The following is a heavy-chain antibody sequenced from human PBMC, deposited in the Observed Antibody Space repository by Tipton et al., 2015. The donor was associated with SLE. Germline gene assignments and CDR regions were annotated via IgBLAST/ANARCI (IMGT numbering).Heavy chain of an antibody. J-gene: IGHJ4*02. CDR2: IYYNGNT. V-gene: IGHV4-39*01. CDR1: GFTFSDHF. Sequence: LRLSCAASGFTFSDHFMGWIRQPPGKGLEWIGSIYYNGNTYYNPSLKSRVTISVDTSKNQFSLKLSSVPAADTAVYYCARLALKAYYFDYWGQGTLVTVSS. CDR3: ARLALKAYYFDY.